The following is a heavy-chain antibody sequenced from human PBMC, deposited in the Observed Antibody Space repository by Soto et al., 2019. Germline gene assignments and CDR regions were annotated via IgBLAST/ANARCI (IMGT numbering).Heavy chain of an antibody. V-gene: IGHV1-2*04. D-gene: IGHD3-16*02. CDR3: ARVRGPESYYFDY. J-gene: IGHJ4*02. CDR2: INPNSGGT. Sequence: ASVKVFCKASGYTFTGYYMHWVRQAPGQGLEWMGWINPNSGGTNYAQKFQGWVTMTRDTSISTAYMELSRLRSDDTAVYYCARVRGPESYYFDYWGQGTLVTVSS. CDR1: GYTFTGYY.